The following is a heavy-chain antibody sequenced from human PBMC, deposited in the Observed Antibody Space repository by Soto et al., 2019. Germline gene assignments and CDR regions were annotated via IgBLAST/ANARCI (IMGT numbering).Heavy chain of an antibody. V-gene: IGHV1-69*13. D-gene: IGHD2-2*01. CDR3: ARSQGSSTSLEIYYYYYYGMDV. Sequence: PVKVSCKASGGTFSSYAISWVRQAPGQGLEWMGGIIPISDTTNYAQKFQGRVTITADESTSTAYMELSSLRSEDTAVYYCARSQGSSTSLEIYYYYYYGMDVWGQGTTVTVSS. J-gene: IGHJ6*02. CDR1: GGTFSSYA. CDR2: IIPISDTT.